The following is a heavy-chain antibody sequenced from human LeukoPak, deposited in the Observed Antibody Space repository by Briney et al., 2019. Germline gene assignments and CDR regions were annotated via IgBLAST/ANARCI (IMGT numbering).Heavy chain of an antibody. CDR3: GRQVSRGGGYPGRTNYFDY. CDR1: GGSISSSSYY. Sequence: SETLSLTCTVSGGSISSSSYYWGWIRQPPWKGLEWIGSIYYSGSTYYNPLVKSRVTISVDTSKNQFSLKLSSVTAADTAVYYCGRQVSRGGGYPGRTNYFDYWGQGTLVTVSS. V-gene: IGHV4-39*01. D-gene: IGHD2-15*01. J-gene: IGHJ4*02. CDR2: IYYSGST.